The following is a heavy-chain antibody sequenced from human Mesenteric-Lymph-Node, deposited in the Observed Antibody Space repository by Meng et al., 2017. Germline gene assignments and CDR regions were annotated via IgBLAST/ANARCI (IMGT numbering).Heavy chain of an antibody. D-gene: IGHD3-10*01. J-gene: IGHJ6*02. CDR3: ARGEVRGWGAPYYYYYGMDV. CDR1: GGSISSSSYY. Sequence: GSLRLSCTVSGGSISSSSYYWGWIRQPPGKGLEWIGSIYYSGSTYYNPSLKSRVTISVDTSKNQLSLKLSSVTAADTAVYYCARGEVRGWGAPYYYYYGMDVWGQGTTVTVSS. CDR2: IYYSGST. V-gene: IGHV4-39*07.